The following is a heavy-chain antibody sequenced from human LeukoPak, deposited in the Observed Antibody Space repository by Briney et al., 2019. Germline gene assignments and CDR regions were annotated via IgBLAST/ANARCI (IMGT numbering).Heavy chain of an antibody. J-gene: IGHJ4*02. Sequence: GGSLRLSCAASGLTFSIHWMNWVRQAPGKGLECVANINQDGSDKYYVDSVKGRFTTPRDNTKNSLYLQMNSLRAEDTAVYYCVGGDYWGQGTLVTVSS. CDR1: GLTFSIHW. V-gene: IGHV3-7*01. CDR3: VGGDY. CDR2: INQDGSDK.